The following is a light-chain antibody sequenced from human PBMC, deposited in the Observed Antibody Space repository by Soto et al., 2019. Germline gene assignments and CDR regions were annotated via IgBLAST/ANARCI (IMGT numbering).Light chain of an antibody. CDR3: QQHHSWPLT. CDR1: QSISTY. Sequence: EIVLTQSPATLSLSAGERATLSCRASQSISTYLAWYQQRPGQAPRLLIYDASNKDTDIPARFSGSGSGQNFPLIISSLAPEDVAVYYCQQHHSWPLTFGGGTKVEIK. CDR2: DAS. V-gene: IGKV3-11*01. J-gene: IGKJ4*01.